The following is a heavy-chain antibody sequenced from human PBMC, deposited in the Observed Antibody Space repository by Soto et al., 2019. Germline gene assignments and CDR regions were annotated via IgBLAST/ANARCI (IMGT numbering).Heavy chain of an antibody. D-gene: IGHD3-3*01. CDR1: GGSFSGYY. CDR2: INHSGST. Sequence: SETLSLTCAVYGGSFSGYYWSWIRQPPGKGLEWIGEINHSGSTNYNPSLKSRVTISVDTSKNQFSLKLSSVTAADTAVYYCARGLNRITIFGVVITPYYYGMDVWGQGTTVTAP. CDR3: ARGLNRITIFGVVITPYYYGMDV. J-gene: IGHJ6*02. V-gene: IGHV4-34*01.